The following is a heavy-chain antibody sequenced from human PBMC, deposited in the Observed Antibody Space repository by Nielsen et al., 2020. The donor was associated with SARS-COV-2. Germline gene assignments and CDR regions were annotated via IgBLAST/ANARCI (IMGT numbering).Heavy chain of an antibody. CDR3: ARGTSYDSSGYYLNDAFDI. V-gene: IGHV4-30-2*01. D-gene: IGHD3-22*01. J-gene: IGHJ3*02. Sequence: SETLSLTCAVSGGSISSGGYSWSWIRQPPGKGLEWIGYIYHSGSTYYNPSLKSRVTISVDRSKNQFSLKLSSVTAADTAVYYCARGTSYDSSGYYLNDAFDIWGQGTMVTVSS. CDR1: GGSISSGGYS. CDR2: IYHSGST.